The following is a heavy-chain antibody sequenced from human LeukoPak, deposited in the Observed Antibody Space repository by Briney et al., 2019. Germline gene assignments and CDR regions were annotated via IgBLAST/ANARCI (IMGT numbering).Heavy chain of an antibody. CDR3: ARHIPYYYDSSGYWYYFDY. Sequence: PSETLSLTCTVSGGSISSSSYYWGWIRQPPGNGLEWIGSIYYSGSTYYNPSLKSRVTISVDTSKNQFSLKLSSVTAADTAVYYCARHIPYYYDSSGYWYYFDYWGQGTLVTVSS. D-gene: IGHD3-22*01. J-gene: IGHJ4*02. V-gene: IGHV4-39*01. CDR1: GGSISSSSYY. CDR2: IYYSGST.